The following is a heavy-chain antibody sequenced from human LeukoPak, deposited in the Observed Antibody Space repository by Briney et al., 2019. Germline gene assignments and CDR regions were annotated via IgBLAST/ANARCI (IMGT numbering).Heavy chain of an antibody. CDR2: LCGGGIDT. Sequence: GGSLRLSCAASGFTFSNFAMSWVRQPPGKGLEWVSTLCGGGIDTYYADSAKGRFTISRDNSKNTLYLHMNSLRAEDTAVYYCATDRGQIYYNYYMDVWGQGTMVTVSS. CDR3: ATDRGQIYYNYYMDV. J-gene: IGHJ6*02. D-gene: IGHD3-10*01. CDR1: GFTFSNFA. V-gene: IGHV3-23*01.